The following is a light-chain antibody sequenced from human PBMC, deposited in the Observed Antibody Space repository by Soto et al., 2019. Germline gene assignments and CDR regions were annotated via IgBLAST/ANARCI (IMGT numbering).Light chain of an antibody. CDR3: QQYGSSGT. CDR2: GAS. CDR1: QSVSSN. Sequence: EIVMTQSPATLSVSPGERATLSCRASQSVSSNVAWYQQKPGQXPXXLIYGASSRATGIPDRFSGSGSGTDFTLTISRLEPEDFAVYYCQQYGSSGTFGQGTKVDIK. V-gene: IGKV3-20*01. J-gene: IGKJ1*01.